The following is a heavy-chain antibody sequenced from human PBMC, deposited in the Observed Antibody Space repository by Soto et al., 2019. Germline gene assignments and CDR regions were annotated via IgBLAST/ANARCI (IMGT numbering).Heavy chain of an antibody. CDR1: GFTFRNCA. J-gene: IGHJ6*02. CDR3: ARGDREDIAVVVGVRPGEYGVDV. D-gene: IGHD2-15*01. V-gene: IGHV3-30-3*01. CDR2: ISYDGSNK. Sequence: QVQLVESGGGVVQPGRSLRLSCAASGFTFRNCAMHWVRQAPGKGLECVAVISYDGSNKFYRDYVKGRFTISRDNSKNTLYLQINSLRYEDTAVYYCARGDREDIAVVVGVRPGEYGVDVWGQGTTVTVSS.